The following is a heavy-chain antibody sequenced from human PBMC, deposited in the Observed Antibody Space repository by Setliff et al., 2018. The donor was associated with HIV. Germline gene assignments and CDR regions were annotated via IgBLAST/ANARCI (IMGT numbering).Heavy chain of an antibody. J-gene: IGHJ3*02. D-gene: IGHD3-22*01. CDR2: INQSGST. CDR3: ARGRGRTFYYDSSGSRAFDI. CDR1: GGSLSGDY. V-gene: IGHV4-34*01. Sequence: SETLSLTCAVYGGSLSGDYWSWIRQPPGKGLEWIGEINQSGSTNYNPSLKSRVIISADTSKNQLSLKLSSVTAADTAMYYCARGRGRTFYYDSSGSRAFDIWGQGTMVTVSS.